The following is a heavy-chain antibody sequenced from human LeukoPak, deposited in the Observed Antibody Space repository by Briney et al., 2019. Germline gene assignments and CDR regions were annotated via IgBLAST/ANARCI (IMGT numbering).Heavy chain of an antibody. V-gene: IGHV1-2*02. CDR3: ARGSPMITFGGVITPRYYFDY. D-gene: IGHD3-16*02. CDR2: INPNSGGT. J-gene: IGHJ4*02. CDR1: GYPFTGYY. Sequence: EASVKVSCKASGYPFTGYYMHWVRQAPGQGLEWVGWINPNSGGTNYAQKFQGRVTMTRDTSISTAYMELSSLRSDDTAVYYCARGSPMITFGGVITPRYYFDYWGQGTLVTVSS.